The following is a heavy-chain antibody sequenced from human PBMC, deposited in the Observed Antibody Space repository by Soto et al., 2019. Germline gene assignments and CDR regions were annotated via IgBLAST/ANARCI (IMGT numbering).Heavy chain of an antibody. CDR2: ITWNSGKI. J-gene: IGHJ4*01. Sequence: SLRLSCTASGFTFDDYAMHWVRQVPGRGLEWVSGITWNSGKIAYADSVKGRFTIARDDDNNSLYLQMNSLRPEDTALYYCVKDSYADFHRVLSTAEYFFDYWGHGTLVTVSS. V-gene: IGHV3-9*01. D-gene: IGHD2-15*01. CDR3: VKDSYADFHRVLSTAEYFFDY. CDR1: GFTFDDYA.